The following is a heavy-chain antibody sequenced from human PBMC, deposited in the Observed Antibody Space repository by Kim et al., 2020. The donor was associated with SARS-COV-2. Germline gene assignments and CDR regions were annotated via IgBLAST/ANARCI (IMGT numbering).Heavy chain of an antibody. V-gene: IGHV3-74*01. CDR3: ARDQAEYGDNPWFDP. CDR1: AFTFSSYW. D-gene: IGHD4-17*01. CDR2: INSDGSST. J-gene: IGHJ5*02. Sequence: GGSLRLSCAASAFTFSSYWMHWVRQAPGKGLVWVSRINSDGSSTSYADSVKGRFTISRDNAKNTLYLQMNSLRAEDTAVYYCARDQAEYGDNPWFDPWGQGTLVTVSS.